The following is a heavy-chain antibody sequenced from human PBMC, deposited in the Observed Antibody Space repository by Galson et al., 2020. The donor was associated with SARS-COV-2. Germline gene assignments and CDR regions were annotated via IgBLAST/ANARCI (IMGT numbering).Heavy chain of an antibody. CDR3: ARGIAAAGTFLGDKFDY. V-gene: IGHV3-33*01. CDR1: GFTFSSYG. Sequence: GGSLRLPCAAPGFTFSSYGMHWVRQAPGKGLEWVAVIWYDGSNKYYADSVKGRFTISRDNSKNTLYLQMNSLRAEDTAVYYCARGIAAAGTFLGDKFDYWGQGTLVTVSS. D-gene: IGHD6-13*01. CDR2: IWYDGSNK. J-gene: IGHJ4*02.